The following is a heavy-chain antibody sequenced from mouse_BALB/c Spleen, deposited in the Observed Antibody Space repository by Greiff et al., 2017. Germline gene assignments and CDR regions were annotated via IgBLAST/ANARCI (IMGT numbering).Heavy chain of an antibody. J-gene: IGHJ1*01. CDR1: GYSITSDYA. CDR2: ISYSGST. CDR3: ARGYYGSSPPYWYFDV. V-gene: IGHV3-2*02. Sequence: VQLKQSGPGLVKPSQSLSLTCTVTGYSITSDYAWNWIRQFPGNKLEWMGYISYSGSTSYNPSLKSRISITRDTSKNQFFLQLNSVTNEDTATYYCARGYYGSSPPYWYFDVWGAGTTVTVSS. D-gene: IGHD1-1*01.